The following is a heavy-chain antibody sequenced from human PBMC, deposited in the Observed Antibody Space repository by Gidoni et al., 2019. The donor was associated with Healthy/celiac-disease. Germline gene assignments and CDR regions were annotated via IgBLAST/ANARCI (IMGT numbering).Heavy chain of an antibody. Sequence: QVQLQQWGAGLLKPSETLSLTCAVYGGSFSGYYWSWIRQPPGKGLEWIGEINHSGSTNYNPSLKSRVTISVDTSKIQFSLKLSSVTAADTAVYYCARAQTYCSSTSCSPEPIDYWGQGTLVTVSS. V-gene: IGHV4-34*01. CDR1: GGSFSGYY. CDR2: INHSGST. J-gene: IGHJ4*02. CDR3: ARAQTYCSSTSCSPEPIDY. D-gene: IGHD2-2*01.